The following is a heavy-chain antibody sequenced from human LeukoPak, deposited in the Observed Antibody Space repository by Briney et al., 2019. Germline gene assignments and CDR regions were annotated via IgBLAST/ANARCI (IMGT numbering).Heavy chain of an antibody. CDR2: MYDGGAT. V-gene: IGHV3-53*01. Sequence: PGGSLRLSCAVSGFTISGDYMSWVRQAPGKGLEWVSVMYDGGATYYADSVKGRFTISRDNSNNTLFLQMNSLRAEDTAVYYCAKVGYFYGSGSYYLGWFDPWGQGTLVTVSS. CDR1: GFTISGDY. D-gene: IGHD3-10*01. CDR3: AKVGYFYGSGSYYLGWFDP. J-gene: IGHJ5*02.